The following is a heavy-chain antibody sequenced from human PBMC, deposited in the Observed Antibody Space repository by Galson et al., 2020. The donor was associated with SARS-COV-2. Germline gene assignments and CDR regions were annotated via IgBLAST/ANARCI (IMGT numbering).Heavy chain of an antibody. V-gene: IGHV4-31*01. CDR3: ARTQVVRGWYDAFDI. CDR1: GGPISSGGYY. D-gene: IGHD6-19*01. Sequence: SETLSLTCTVSGGPISSGGYYWSWIRQHPGKGLEWIGYIFYSGSTSYNPSLKSLVTISVDTSKNQFSLNLRSVSAADTAVYYCARTQVVRGWYDAFDIWGQGTMVTVSS. CDR2: IFYSGST. J-gene: IGHJ3*02.